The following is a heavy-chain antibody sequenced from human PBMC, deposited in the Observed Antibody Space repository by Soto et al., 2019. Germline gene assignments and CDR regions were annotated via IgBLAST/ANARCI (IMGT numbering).Heavy chain of an antibody. CDR1: GGSISSYY. CDR2: IYYSGST. V-gene: IGHV4-59*01. Sequence: PSETLSLTCTVSGGSISSYYWSWIRQPPGKGLEWIGYIYYSGSTNYNPSLKSRVTISVDTSKNQFSLKLSSVTAADTAVYYCARVSQTGEFYYCGQGTLVTVSA. D-gene: IGHD7-27*01. J-gene: IGHJ4*02. CDR3: ARVSQTGEFYY.